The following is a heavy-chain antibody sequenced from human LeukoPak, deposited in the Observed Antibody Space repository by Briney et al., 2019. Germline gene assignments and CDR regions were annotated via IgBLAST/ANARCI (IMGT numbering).Heavy chain of an antibody. CDR3: TTTGYSYGPDYYYGMDV. D-gene: IGHD5-18*01. Sequence: PGGSLRLSCAAAGFSISNAWMTWVRQAPGKGLEWVGRIKSKTDGGTTDYAAPVKGRFTISRDDSKNTLYLQMNSLKTEDTAVYYCTTTGYSYGPDYYYGMDVWGQGTTVTVSS. CDR1: GFSISNAW. J-gene: IGHJ6*02. V-gene: IGHV3-15*01. CDR2: IKSKTDGGTT.